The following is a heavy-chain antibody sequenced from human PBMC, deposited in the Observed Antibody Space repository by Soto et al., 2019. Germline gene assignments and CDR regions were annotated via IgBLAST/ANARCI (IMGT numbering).Heavy chain of an antibody. CDR2: IYWNDDK. CDR3: AHSVCSSTSCYLNWFDP. D-gene: IGHD2-2*01. J-gene: IGHJ5*02. CDR1: GFSLSTSGVG. Sequence: SGPTLVNPTQTLTLTCTFSGFSLSTSGVGVGWIRQPPGKALEWLALIYWNDDKRYSPSLKSRLTITKDTSKNQVVLTMTNMDPVDTATYYCAHSVCSSTSCYLNWFDPWGQGTLVTVS. V-gene: IGHV2-5*01.